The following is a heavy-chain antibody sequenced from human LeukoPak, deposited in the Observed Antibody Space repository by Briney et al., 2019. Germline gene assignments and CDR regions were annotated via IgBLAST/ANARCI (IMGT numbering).Heavy chain of an antibody. J-gene: IGHJ5*02. CDR3: ARQAGVT. D-gene: IGHD6-19*01. V-gene: IGHV3-7*01. CDR1: GFSINNYW. CDR2: IKGDASEK. Sequence: GGSLTLSCAVSGFSINNYWMTWYRLAPGKGLECVAHIKGDASEKYYLDSVKGRFTISRDNAKNSLYLQMNSLRAEDTAVYYCARQAGVTWGQGTLVTVSS.